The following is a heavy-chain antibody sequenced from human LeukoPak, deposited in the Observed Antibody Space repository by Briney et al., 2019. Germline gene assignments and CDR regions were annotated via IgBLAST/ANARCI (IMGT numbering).Heavy chain of an antibody. CDR3: ARDRDSSGWHVADY. CDR2: ISPNNGNT. Sequence: ASVKVPCKASGYTFRSYDITWVRQAPGQGLEWMGWISPNNGNTNYAQKFQGRVTMTTDTPTSTAYMEMRSLRSDDTAVYYCARDRDSSGWHVADYWGQGTLVTVSS. CDR1: GYTFRSYD. J-gene: IGHJ4*02. V-gene: IGHV1-18*01. D-gene: IGHD6-19*01.